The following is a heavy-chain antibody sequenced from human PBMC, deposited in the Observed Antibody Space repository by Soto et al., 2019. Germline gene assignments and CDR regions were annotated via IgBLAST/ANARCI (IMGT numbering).Heavy chain of an antibody. D-gene: IGHD2-15*01. CDR3: ARDEDIVVVVAATRGAFDY. CDR2: IYHSGST. Sequence: PSETLSLTCAVSGYSISSGYYWGWIRQPPGKGLEWIGSIYHSGSTYYNPSLKSRVTISVDTSKNQFSLKLSSVTAADTAVYYCARDEDIVVVVAATRGAFDYWRQGTLVTVSS. CDR1: GYSISSGYY. J-gene: IGHJ4*02. V-gene: IGHV4-38-2*02.